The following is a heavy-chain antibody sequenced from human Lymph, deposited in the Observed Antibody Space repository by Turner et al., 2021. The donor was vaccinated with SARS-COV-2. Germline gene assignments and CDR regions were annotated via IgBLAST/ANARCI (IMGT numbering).Heavy chain of an antibody. CDR2: VSGSGSST. V-gene: IGHV3-23*01. D-gene: IGHD3-22*01. CDR1: GLPFSSYA. J-gene: IGHJ4*02. Sequence: EVQRLESGGGLVQPGGSLRLSWSTPGLPFSSYAISWVRQCPGNGLEGVSTVSGSGSSTYYTDSVKGLFAVSRDNAKNALYLQMNSLRAEDTAVYYCAKNEMAMIVVVITLFDYWGQGTLVTVSS. CDR3: AKNEMAMIVVVITLFDY.